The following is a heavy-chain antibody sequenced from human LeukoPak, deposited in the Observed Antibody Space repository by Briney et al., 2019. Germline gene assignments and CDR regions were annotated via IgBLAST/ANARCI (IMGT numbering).Heavy chain of an antibody. D-gene: IGHD2-2*01. J-gene: IGHJ5*02. CDR3: ARERNCSSTSCYGSSRVWFDP. CDR1: GGTFSSYA. Sequence: GAPVKVSCKASGGTFSSYAISWVRQAPGQGLEWMGWIIPIFGTANYAQKFQGRVTITADKSTSTAYMELSSLRSEDTAVYYCARERNCSSTSCYGSSRVWFDPWGQGTLVTVSS. V-gene: IGHV1-69*06. CDR2: IIPIFGTA.